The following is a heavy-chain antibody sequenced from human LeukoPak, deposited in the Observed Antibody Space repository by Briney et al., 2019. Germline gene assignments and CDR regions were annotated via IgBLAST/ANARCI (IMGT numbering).Heavy chain of an antibody. V-gene: IGHV4-31*03. CDR3: ARNIQLWPQVWVH. D-gene: IGHD5-18*01. J-gene: IGHJ4*02. CDR2: IYYSGST. CDR1: GGSISSGGYY. Sequence: PSETLSLTCTVSGGSISSGGYYWSWIRQHPGKGLEWIGYIYYSGSTYYNPSLKSRVTISVDTSKNQFSLKLSSVTAADTAVYYCARNIQLWPQVWVHWGQGTLVTVSS.